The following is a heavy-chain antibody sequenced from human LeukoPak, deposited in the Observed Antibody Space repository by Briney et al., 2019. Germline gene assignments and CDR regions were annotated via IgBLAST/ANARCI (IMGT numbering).Heavy chain of an antibody. J-gene: IGHJ4*02. CDR1: EFTFSNYS. V-gene: IGHV3-66*01. CDR2: IYSGGST. Sequence: PGGSLRLSCAASEFTFSNYSMSWVRQAPGKGLEWVSVIYSGGSTYYADSVKGRFTISRDSSKNTLYLQMNSLRAEDTAVYYCARATVTTRKLTRPLDYWGQGTLVTVSS. D-gene: IGHD4-17*01. CDR3: ARATVTTRKLTRPLDY.